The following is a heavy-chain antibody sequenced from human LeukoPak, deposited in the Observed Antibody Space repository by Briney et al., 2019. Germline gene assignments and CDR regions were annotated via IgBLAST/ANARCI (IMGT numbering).Heavy chain of an antibody. D-gene: IGHD6-13*01. J-gene: IGHJ4*02. CDR3: AKDIRGSTSWYGLDY. V-gene: IGHV3-43D*03. CDR1: GFTFSSYE. Sequence: GGSLRLSCAASGFTFSSYEMNWVRQAPGKGLEWVSLISWDGGSTYYADSVKGRFTISRDNSKNSLYLQMNSLKIEDTALYYCAKDIRGSTSWYGLDYWGQGTLVTVSS. CDR2: ISWDGGST.